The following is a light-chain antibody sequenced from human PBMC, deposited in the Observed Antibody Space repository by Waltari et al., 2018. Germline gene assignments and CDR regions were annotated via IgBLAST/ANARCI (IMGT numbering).Light chain of an antibody. Sequence: TVLTQSPGTLSLSPGARATPSCRASQSVSSSYLSWYQQKPGQPPRLLIYAASTRAPGIPDRFSGSGSGTDFILTISRLEPEDFAMYYCQQYFISPLFTFGPGTKVQIK. CDR2: AAS. CDR1: QSVSSSY. CDR3: QQYFISPLFT. J-gene: IGKJ3*01. V-gene: IGKV3-20*01.